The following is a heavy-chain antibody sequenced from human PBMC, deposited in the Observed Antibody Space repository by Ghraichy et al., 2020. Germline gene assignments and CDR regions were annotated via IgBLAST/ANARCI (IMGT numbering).Heavy chain of an antibody. Sequence: SETLSLTCTVSGGSISSYYWSWIRQPPGKGLEWIGYIYYSGSTNYNPSLKSRVTISVDTSKNQFSLKLSSVTAADTAVYYCARGVTIFGVVIMGWFDPWGQGTLVTVSS. D-gene: IGHD3-3*01. CDR1: GGSISSYY. V-gene: IGHV4-59*01. CDR2: IYYSGST. J-gene: IGHJ5*02. CDR3: ARGVTIFGVVIMGWFDP.